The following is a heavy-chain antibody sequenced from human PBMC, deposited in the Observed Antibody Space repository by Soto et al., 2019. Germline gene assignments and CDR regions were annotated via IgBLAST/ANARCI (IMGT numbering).Heavy chain of an antibody. J-gene: IGHJ5*02. V-gene: IGHV4-30-4*01. Sequence: SETLSLTCSVSGGSISSGDYYWSWIRQPPGKGLEWIGYIYYSGSTYYNPSLKSRVTISVDTSKNQFSLKLSSVIAADTAVYYCARGAWLLSYDTNWFDPWGQGTLVTVSS. CDR1: GGSISSGDYY. CDR3: ARGAWLLSYDTNWFDP. CDR2: IYYSGST. D-gene: IGHD3-22*01.